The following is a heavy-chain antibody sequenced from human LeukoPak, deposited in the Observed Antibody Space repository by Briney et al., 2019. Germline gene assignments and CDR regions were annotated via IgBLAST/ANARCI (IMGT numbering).Heavy chain of an antibody. J-gene: IGHJ4*02. CDR3: ARGGWSLDF. CDR1: GGSITGLY. V-gene: IGHV4-59*11. CDR2: IHFTGAT. D-gene: IGHD3-16*01. Sequence: SETLSLTCAVSGGSITGLYWSWFRQPPGKRLEWIGYIHFTGATNYNPSLKSRVTMLVDTPKNQFSLKLTSVTTVDTAVYYCARGGWSLDFWGPGTLVTVSS.